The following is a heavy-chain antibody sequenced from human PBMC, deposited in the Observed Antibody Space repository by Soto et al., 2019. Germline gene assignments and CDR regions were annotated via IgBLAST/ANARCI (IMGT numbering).Heavy chain of an antibody. CDR3: ARIGVSSGHESPDFDS. Sequence: GASVKVSCKASGYTFNFYGITWVRQAPGQGLEWMGWISGFNGNTNYAADLQGRVTMTTDTSTSTAYMELRGLRSDDTAVDYCARIGVSSGHESPDFDSWGQGTLVTVSS. CDR2: ISGFNGNT. D-gene: IGHD3-16*01. V-gene: IGHV1-18*01. CDR1: GYTFNFYG. J-gene: IGHJ4*02.